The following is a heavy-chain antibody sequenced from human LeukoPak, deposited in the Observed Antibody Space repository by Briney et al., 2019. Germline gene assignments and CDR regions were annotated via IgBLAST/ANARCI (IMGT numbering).Heavy chain of an antibody. CDR1: GFTFSGYW. J-gene: IGHJ4*02. Sequence: PGGSLRLSCAASGFTFSGYWMTWVRQAPGKGLEWVANIKPDGSEKYYVDSVKGRFTISRDNAKNSLCLPLNSLRAEDTAVYFCARDGYASGSHDYWGQGTLVTVSS. V-gene: IGHV3-7*04. CDR3: ARDGYASGSHDY. D-gene: IGHD3-10*01. CDR2: IKPDGSEK.